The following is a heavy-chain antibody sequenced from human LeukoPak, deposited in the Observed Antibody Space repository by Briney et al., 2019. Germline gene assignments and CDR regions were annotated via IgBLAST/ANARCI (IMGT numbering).Heavy chain of an antibody. D-gene: IGHD3-22*01. CDR3: ARPTYDSSGYYLDY. J-gene: IGHJ4*02. V-gene: IGHV4-59*08. Sequence: SQTLSLTCTVSGGSISSYYWSWIRQPPGKGLEWIGYIYYSGSTNYNPSLKSRVTISVDTSKNQFSLKLSSVTAADTAVYYCARPTYDSSGYYLDYWGQGTLVTVSS. CDR2: IYYSGST. CDR1: GGSISSYY.